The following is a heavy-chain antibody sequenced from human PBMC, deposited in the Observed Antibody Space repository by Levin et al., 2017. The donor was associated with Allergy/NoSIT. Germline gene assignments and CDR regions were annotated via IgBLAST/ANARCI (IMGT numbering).Heavy chain of an antibody. CDR2: IKGDGSDQ. D-gene: IGHD2-8*01. CDR3: ARDLGAYCTDGSCFSDF. CDR1: GFTFNSYW. J-gene: IGHJ1*01. V-gene: IGHV3-7*01. Sequence: GGSLRLSCAASGFTFNSYWMTWVRQAPGQGLEWVGNIKGDGSDQYYMASLKGRFTISRDNARNSVFLQMNALTVEDTAVYFCARDLGAYCTDGSCFSDFWGQGILVTVSS.